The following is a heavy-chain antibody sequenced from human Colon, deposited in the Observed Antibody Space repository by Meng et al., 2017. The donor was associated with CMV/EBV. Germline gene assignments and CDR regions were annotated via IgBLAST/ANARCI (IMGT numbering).Heavy chain of an antibody. CDR3: ASILFAAAAGGWGGY. D-gene: IGHD6-13*01. J-gene: IGHJ4*02. V-gene: IGHV4-34*01. CDR1: GGSFSGYY. CDR2: INHSGST. Sequence: QVQLKRWGAGLLKPSETLSLTCAVYGGSFSGYYWSWIRQPPGKGLEWIGEINHSGSTNYNPSLKSRVTISVDTSKNQFSLKLSSVTAADTAVYYCASILFAAAAGGWGGYWGQGTLVTVSS.